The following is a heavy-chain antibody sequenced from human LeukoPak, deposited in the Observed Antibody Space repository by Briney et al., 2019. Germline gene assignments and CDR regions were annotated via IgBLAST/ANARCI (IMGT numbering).Heavy chain of an antibody. CDR1: GFTFSTYS. CDR3: AREGGSYPFDF. D-gene: IGHD1-26*01. CDR2: ISSSSSTI. V-gene: IGHV3-48*01. J-gene: IGHJ4*02. Sequence: GGSLRLSCAASGFTFSTYSMNWVRHAPGKGLEWVSYISSSSSTIYYADSVKGRFTISRDNAKNSLYLQMNSLRAEDTAVYYCAREGGSYPFDFWGQGTLVTVSS.